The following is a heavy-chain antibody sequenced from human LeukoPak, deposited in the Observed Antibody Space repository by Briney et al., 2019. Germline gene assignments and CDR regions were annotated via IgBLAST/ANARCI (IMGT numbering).Heavy chain of an antibody. CDR3: ARDLGFSHTGYSSSWYVGYYMDG. Sequence: PGRTLRLSCAASGFTFRDDYKSSIRQAPGKGLEWASYISSSGSTIYYADSVKGRFTISRDNAKNSLYLQMNSLRAEDTAVYYCARDLGFSHTGYSSSWYVGYYMDGWGKGTTVTVSS. CDR2: ISSSGSTI. D-gene: IGHD6-13*01. V-gene: IGHV3-11*01. J-gene: IGHJ6*03. CDR1: GFTFRDDY.